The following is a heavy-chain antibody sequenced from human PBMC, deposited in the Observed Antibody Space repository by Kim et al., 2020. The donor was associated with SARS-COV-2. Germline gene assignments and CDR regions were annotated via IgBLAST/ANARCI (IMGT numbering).Heavy chain of an antibody. D-gene: IGHD5-12*01. CDR2: IYYSGYT. V-gene: IGHV4-59*13. CDR1: GGYISNYY. CDR3: AGQRGYNGDSGLDV. Sequence: SETLSLTCTVSGGYISNYYWSWIRQPPGKGLEWIGFIYYSGYTNYNPSLKSQVTISVDTSKNQFSLKLSSVTAADTAVYYCAGQRGYNGDSGLDVWGQGTPVTVSS. J-gene: IGHJ6*02.